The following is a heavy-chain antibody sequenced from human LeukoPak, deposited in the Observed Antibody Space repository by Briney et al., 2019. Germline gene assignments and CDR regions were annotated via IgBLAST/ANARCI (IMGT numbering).Heavy chain of an antibody. J-gene: IGHJ6*03. CDR1: GFTVSSNY. Sequence: GGSLRLSCAASGFTVSSNYMNWVRQAPGKGLEWVSVIYSGGSTYYADSVKGRFTISRDNSKNTLYLQMNSLRAEDTAVYYCARVQVGSGSYYRYYYYMDVWGKGTTVTTSS. V-gene: IGHV3-53*01. CDR3: ARVQVGSGSYYRYYYYMDV. CDR2: IYSGGST. D-gene: IGHD3-10*01.